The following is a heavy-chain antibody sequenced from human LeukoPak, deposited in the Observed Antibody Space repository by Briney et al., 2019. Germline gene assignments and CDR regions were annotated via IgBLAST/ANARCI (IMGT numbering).Heavy chain of an antibody. J-gene: IGHJ4*02. CDR3: AKEAHSTWYDFDS. CDR1: GFRFDDYA. D-gene: IGHD6-13*01. Sequence: GGSLRLSCAASGFRFDDYAMHWVRQVPGKGLEWVSGISWSSGSIGYADSVKGRFTISRDNAKNSLYLQMNSLGAEDTALYYCAKEAHSTWYDFDSWGQGTLVTVSS. CDR2: ISWSSGSI. V-gene: IGHV3-9*01.